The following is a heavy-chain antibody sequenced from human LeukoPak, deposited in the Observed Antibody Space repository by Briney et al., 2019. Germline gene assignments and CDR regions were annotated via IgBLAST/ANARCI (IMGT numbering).Heavy chain of an antibody. Sequence: SVKVSCTASGGTFSSYAICWVRQAPGQGLEWMGGIIPIFGTANYAQKFQGRVTITADESTSTAYMELSSLRSEDTAVYYCARTSSGGDAFDIWGQGTMVTVSS. CDR3: ARTSSGGDAFDI. D-gene: IGHD1-26*01. V-gene: IGHV1-69*13. J-gene: IGHJ3*02. CDR2: IIPIFGTA. CDR1: GGTFSSYA.